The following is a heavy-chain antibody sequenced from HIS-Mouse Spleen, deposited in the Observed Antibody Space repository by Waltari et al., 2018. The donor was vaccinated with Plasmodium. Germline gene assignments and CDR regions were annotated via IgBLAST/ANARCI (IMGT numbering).Heavy chain of an antibody. CDR1: GGSFSGYY. Sequence: AGLLKPSETLSLTCAVYGGSFSGYYWSWIRQPPGKGLEWIGEINHSGSTNYNPSLKSRVTISVDTSKNQFSLKLSSVTAADTAVYYCARGAVTGDKLDYWGQGTLVTVSS. CDR2: INHSGST. V-gene: IGHV4-34*01. J-gene: IGHJ4*02. D-gene: IGHD7-27*01. CDR3: ARGAVTGDKLDY.